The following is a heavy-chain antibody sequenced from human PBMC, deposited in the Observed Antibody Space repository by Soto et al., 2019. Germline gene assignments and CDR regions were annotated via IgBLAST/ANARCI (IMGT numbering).Heavy chain of an antibody. J-gene: IGHJ6*02. CDR3: AGRAGSGYWAPDGMDV. D-gene: IGHD3-22*01. V-gene: IGHV4-38-2*01. Sequence: WETLSLTCAVSGYSISSGYYWGWIRQPPGKGLEWIGSIYHSGSTYYNPSLKSRVTISVDTSKNQFSLKLSSVTAADTAVYYCAGRAGSGYWAPDGMDVWGQGTTVTVSS. CDR1: GYSISSGYY. CDR2: IYHSGST.